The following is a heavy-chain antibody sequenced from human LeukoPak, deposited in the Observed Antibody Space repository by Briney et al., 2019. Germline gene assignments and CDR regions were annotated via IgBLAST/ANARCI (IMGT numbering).Heavy chain of an antibody. CDR2: SNSNSGGT. CDR3: AILEVWGDIVVVPAAIVTRSNDY. J-gene: IGHJ4*02. D-gene: IGHD2-2*01. CDR1: GYTFTGYY. Sequence: ASVTVTCKASGYTFTGYYLHGVRQPPAEEREGMGWSNSNSGGTYYAQKLQGRVTMTIDTSINKASMELSRLRSEDTGVYYCAILEVWGDIVVVPAAIVTRSNDYWGQGTLVTVSS. V-gene: IGHV1-2*02.